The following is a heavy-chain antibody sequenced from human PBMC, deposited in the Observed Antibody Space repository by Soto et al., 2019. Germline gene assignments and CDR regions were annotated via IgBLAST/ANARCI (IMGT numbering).Heavy chain of an antibody. CDR2: IWYDGSNE. D-gene: IGHD5-18*01. J-gene: IGHJ4*02. CDR1: GFTFSTYG. CDR3: ARGYNYADY. Sequence: GGSLRLSCPASGFTFSTYGMHWVRQAPGKGLEWVAVIWYDGSNEYYADSVRGRFTISRDNSKNTLFLQMNSLTAEDTAVYYCARGYNYADYWGQGTQVTVSS. V-gene: IGHV3-33*01.